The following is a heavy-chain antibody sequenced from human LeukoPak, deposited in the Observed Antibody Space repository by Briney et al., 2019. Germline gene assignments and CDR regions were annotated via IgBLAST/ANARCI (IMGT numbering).Heavy chain of an antibody. CDR2: INPNSGGT. J-gene: IGHJ4*02. V-gene: IGHV1-2*02. CDR3: ARARYSSGWTAFDY. D-gene: IGHD6-19*01. Sequence: ASVKVSCKASGYTFTGYYMHWVRQAPGQGLEWMGWINPNSGGTNYAQKFQGRVTMTRDTSISTAYMELSRLRSDDTAVYYCARARYSSGWTAFDYWGQGTPVTVSS. CDR1: GYTFTGYY.